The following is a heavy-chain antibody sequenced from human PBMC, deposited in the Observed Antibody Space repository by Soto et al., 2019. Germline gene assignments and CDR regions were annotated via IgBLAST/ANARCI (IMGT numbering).Heavy chain of an antibody. V-gene: IGHV4-39*01. J-gene: IGHJ5*02. CDR2: SYYSGST. Sequence: SETLSLTCTVSGGSISSSSYYWGWIRQPPGKGLEWIGSSYYSGSTYYNPSLKSRVTISVDTSKNQSSLKLSSVTAADTAVYYCARHPLTYSYGSLYNWFDPWGQGTLVTVSS. CDR1: GGSISSSSYY. D-gene: IGHD5-18*01. CDR3: ARHPLTYSYGSLYNWFDP.